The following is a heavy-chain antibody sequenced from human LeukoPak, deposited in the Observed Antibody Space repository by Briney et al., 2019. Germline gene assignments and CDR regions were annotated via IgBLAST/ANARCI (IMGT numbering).Heavy chain of an antibody. Sequence: GGSLRLSCAASGFTFNDYWMSWVRQAPGKGPEWVANIKQDGSEKYYVDSVKGRFTISRDNAKNSLYLQMNSLRAEDTAVYYCARGAIAAADFFDYWGQGTLVTVSS. CDR2: IKQDGSEK. CDR1: GFTFNDYW. D-gene: IGHD6-13*01. J-gene: IGHJ4*02. CDR3: ARGAIAAADFFDY. V-gene: IGHV3-7*01.